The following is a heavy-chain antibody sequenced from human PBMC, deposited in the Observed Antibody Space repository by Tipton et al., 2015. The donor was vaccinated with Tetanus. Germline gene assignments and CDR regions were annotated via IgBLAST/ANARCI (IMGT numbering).Heavy chain of an antibody. CDR2: IYHTGGT. V-gene: IGHV4-4*02. CDR3: AWADRSMAYFDY. J-gene: IGHJ4*02. CDR1: GGSISSSNW. D-gene: IGHD3-22*01. Sequence: TLSLTCAVSGGSISSSNWWSWVRQPPGKGLEWIGEIYHTGGTKYNTSLKSRVTILVDKSKNKFSRRMTYVTTADTAVYYCAWADRSMAYFDYWGQGDLVPVSS.